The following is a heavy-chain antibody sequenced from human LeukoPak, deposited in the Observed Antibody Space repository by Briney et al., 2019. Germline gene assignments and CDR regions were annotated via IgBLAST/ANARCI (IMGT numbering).Heavy chain of an antibody. Sequence: GASVKVSCKASGYTFTGYYMHWVRQAPGQGLEWMGWINPNSGGTNYAQKFQGRVTMTRDTSISTAYMELSRLRSDDTAVYYCARDQGPLWFGESPNYYYYYMDVWGKGTTVTISS. D-gene: IGHD3-10*01. CDR2: INPNSGGT. V-gene: IGHV1-2*02. J-gene: IGHJ6*03. CDR1: GYTFTGYY. CDR3: ARDQGPLWFGESPNYYYYYMDV.